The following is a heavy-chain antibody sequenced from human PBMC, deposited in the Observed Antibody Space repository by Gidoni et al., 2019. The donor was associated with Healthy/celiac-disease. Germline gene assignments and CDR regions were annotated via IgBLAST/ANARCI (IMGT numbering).Heavy chain of an antibody. CDR3: AREEDYYYGMDV. Sequence: QVQLVESGGGVVQPGSSLRLSCAASGFTFSSYGMHWVRQAPGKGLEWVAVISYDGSNKYYADSVKGRFTISRDNSKNTLYLQMNSLRAEDTAVYYCAREEDYYYGMDVWGQGTTVTVSS. CDR2: ISYDGSNK. V-gene: IGHV3-30*03. J-gene: IGHJ6*02. CDR1: GFTFSSYG.